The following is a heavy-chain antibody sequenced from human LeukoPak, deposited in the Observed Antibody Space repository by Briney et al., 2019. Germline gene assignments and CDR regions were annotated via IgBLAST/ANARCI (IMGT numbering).Heavy chain of an antibody. Sequence: GSLRLSCAASGFTFSDYYMSWIRQAPGKGLEWVSYISSSGSTIYYADSVKGRFTISRDNAKNSPYLQMNSLRAEDTAVYYCARDYGSGSYYKLWGQGTLVTVSS. CDR1: GFTFSDYY. V-gene: IGHV3-11*01. J-gene: IGHJ4*02. CDR2: ISSSGSTI. D-gene: IGHD3-10*01. CDR3: ARDYGSGSYYKL.